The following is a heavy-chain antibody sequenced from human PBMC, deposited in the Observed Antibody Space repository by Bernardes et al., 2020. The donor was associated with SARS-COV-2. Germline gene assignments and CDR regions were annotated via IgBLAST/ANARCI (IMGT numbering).Heavy chain of an antibody. CDR2: ISSRSSTI. J-gene: IGHJ4*02. CDR1: GFTFSSYS. CDR3: ARDLTYDFWSGYSRVFDY. V-gene: IGHV3-48*01. D-gene: IGHD3-3*01. Sequence: GGSLRLSCAASGFTFSSYSMNWVRQAPGKGLEWVSYISSRSSTIYYADSVKGRFTISRDNAKNSLYLQMKSLRAEDTAVYYCARDLTYDFWSGYSRVFDYWGQGTLVTVSS.